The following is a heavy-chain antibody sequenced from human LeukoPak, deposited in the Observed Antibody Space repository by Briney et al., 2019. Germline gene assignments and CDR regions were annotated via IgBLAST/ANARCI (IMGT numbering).Heavy chain of an antibody. J-gene: IGHJ4*02. CDR2: ISYDGSNK. CDR1: GFTFSSYG. D-gene: IGHD5-18*01. V-gene: IGHV3-30*03. Sequence: PGGSLRLSCAASGFTFSSYGMHWVRQAPGKGLEWVAVISYDGSNKYYADSVKGRFTISRDNSKNTLYLQMNSLRAEDTAVYYCATLAGIQLWPTQGPSIDYWGQGTLVTVSS. CDR3: ATLAGIQLWPTQGPSIDY.